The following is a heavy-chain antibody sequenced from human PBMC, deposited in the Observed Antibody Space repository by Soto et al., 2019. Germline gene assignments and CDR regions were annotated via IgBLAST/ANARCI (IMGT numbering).Heavy chain of an antibody. CDR2: INPNSGGT. V-gene: IGHV1-2*02. CDR3: AGGGHSSGYYYYYGMDV. D-gene: IGHD6-19*01. J-gene: IGHJ6*02. Sequence: ASVKVSCKASGYTFTGYYMHWVRQAPGQGLEWMGWINPNSGGTNYAQKFQGRVTMTRDTSISTAYMELSRLRSDDTAVYYCAGGGHSSGYYYYYGMDVWGQGTTVTVSS. CDR1: GYTFTGYY.